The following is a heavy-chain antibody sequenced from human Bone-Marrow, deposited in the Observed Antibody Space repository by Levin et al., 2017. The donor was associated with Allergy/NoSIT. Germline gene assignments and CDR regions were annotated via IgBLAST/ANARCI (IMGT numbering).Heavy chain of an antibody. D-gene: IGHD1-1*01. J-gene: IGHJ4*02. CDR3: AQTTGSTGAFHS. Sequence: QTSETLSLTCAASGFTFRTYAMHWVRQAPGKGLEWVAIVSYDGSNQNYADSVKGRFTISRENSKNMVYLQMNSLKAEDTAVYYCAQTTGSTGAFHSWGQGTLVTVSS. CDR2: VSYDGSNQ. CDR1: GFTFRTYA. V-gene: IGHV3-30*04.